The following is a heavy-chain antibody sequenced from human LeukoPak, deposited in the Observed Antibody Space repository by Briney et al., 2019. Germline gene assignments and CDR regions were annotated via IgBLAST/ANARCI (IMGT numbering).Heavy chain of an antibody. CDR2: IYTSGST. V-gene: IGHV4-4*09. J-gene: IGHJ6*03. CDR3: ARHQSRARYYYYYMDV. Sequence: PSETLSLTYTVSVGSISSYYWSWVRQPPGKALEWIGYIYTSGSTNYNPSLKSRVTISVDTSKNQFSLKLSSVTAADTAVYYCARHQSRARYYYYYMDVWGKGTTVTVSS. CDR1: VGSISSYY.